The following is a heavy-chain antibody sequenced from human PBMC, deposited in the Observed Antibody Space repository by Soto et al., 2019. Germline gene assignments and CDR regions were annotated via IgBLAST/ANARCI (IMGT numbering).Heavy chain of an antibody. CDR2: LIVSHGSP. D-gene: IGHD3-3*01. CDR3: AREPEDGVPGDY. Sequence: QVQLVQSGAEVKEPGASVRVSCKASGYAFTSHTIHWARQAPGQGLEWMGWLIVSHGSPRYAPQFQGRVTFGRDTXAXTAYMELSSLTSEDTAVYYCAREPEDGVPGDYWGQGTPVVVSS. V-gene: IGHV1-3*01. CDR1: GYAFTSHT. J-gene: IGHJ4*02.